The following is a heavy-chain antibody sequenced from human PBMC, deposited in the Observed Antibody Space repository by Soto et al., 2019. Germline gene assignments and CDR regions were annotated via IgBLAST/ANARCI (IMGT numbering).Heavy chain of an antibody. J-gene: IGHJ4*02. CDR2: IYYSGST. CDR3: AREGVVVVAATRRYYFDY. V-gene: IGHV4-31*03. Sequence: SETLSLTCTVSGGSISSGGYYWSWIRQHPGKGLEWIGYIYYSGSTYYNPSLKSRVTISVDTSKNQFSLKLSSVTAADTAVYYCAREGVVVVAATRRYYFDYWGQGTLVTVSS. CDR1: GGSISSGGYY. D-gene: IGHD2-15*01.